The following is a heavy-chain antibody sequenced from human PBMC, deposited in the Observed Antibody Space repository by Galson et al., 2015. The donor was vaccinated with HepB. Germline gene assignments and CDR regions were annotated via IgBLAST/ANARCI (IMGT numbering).Heavy chain of an antibody. CDR1: GGSFQSLA. D-gene: IGHD2/OR15-2a*01. CDR2: IIPSAGTT. Sequence: SVKVSCKASGGSFQSLAITWVRLAPGQGFEYMGGIIPSAGTTNNAKKFQDRVTLTADEYTTTVYMELSGLRSDDTAVYYCARILQESYFAVDVWGQGTTVTVSS. CDR3: ARILQESYFAVDV. J-gene: IGHJ6*02. V-gene: IGHV1-69*13.